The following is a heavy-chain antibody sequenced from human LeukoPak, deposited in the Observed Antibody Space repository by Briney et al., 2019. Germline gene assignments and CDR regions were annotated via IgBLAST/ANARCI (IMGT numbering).Heavy chain of an antibody. J-gene: IGHJ3*02. CDR1: GGSISSYY. CDR3: ARDRVDLYYYDSSGYYLGHAFDI. CDR2: IYYSGST. Sequence: SQTLSLTCTVSGGSISSYYWSWIRQPPGKGLEWIGYIYYSGSTNYNPSLKSRVTISVDTSKNQFSLKLSSVTAADTAVYHCARDRVDLYYYDSSGYYLGHAFDIWCQGTMVTVSS. D-gene: IGHD3-22*01. V-gene: IGHV4-59*01.